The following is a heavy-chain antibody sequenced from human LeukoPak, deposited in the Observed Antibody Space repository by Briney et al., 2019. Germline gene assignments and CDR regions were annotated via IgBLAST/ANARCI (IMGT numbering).Heavy chain of an antibody. J-gene: IGHJ3*02. CDR3: AKVCYYGSGSYYKGHDAFDI. D-gene: IGHD3-10*01. CDR2: IRYDGSNK. V-gene: IGHV3-30*02. CDR1: GFTFSSYG. Sequence: PGGSLRLSCAASGFTFSSYGMHWVRQAPGKGLEWVAFIRYDGSNKYYADSVKGRFTISRDNSKNTLYLQMNSLRAEDTAVYYCAKVCYYGSGSYYKGHDAFDIWGQGTMVTVSS.